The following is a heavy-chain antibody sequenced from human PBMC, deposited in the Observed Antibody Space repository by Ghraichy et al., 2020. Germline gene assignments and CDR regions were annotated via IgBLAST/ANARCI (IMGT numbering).Heavy chain of an antibody. D-gene: IGHD3-10*01. CDR1: GDSIISTNW. CDR3: ARDLVDYYYFGMDV. J-gene: IGHJ6*01. V-gene: IGHV4-4*02. CDR2: IYHSGST. Sequence: SETLSLTCTVSGDSIISTNWWSWVRQPPGKGLEWIGGIYHSGSTDYNPSLKSRITISVDKSKNQFSLKLTSVTAADTAVYYCARDLVDYYYFGMDVWGPGTAVPVSA.